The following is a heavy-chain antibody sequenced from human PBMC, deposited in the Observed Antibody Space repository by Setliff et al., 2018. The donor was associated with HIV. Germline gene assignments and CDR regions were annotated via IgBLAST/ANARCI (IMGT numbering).Heavy chain of an antibody. Sequence: PSETLSLTCTVSGDSASNSRYYWAWIRQPPGKGLEYIGSIHYDEKTYYNPSLKSRVTISIDTSKNQFSLSLTSVTAADTAVYYCAGGDLYGDYAFSYWGQGTLVTVSS. J-gene: IGHJ4*02. CDR3: AGGDLYGDYAFSY. CDR1: GDSASNSRYY. V-gene: IGHV4-39*07. D-gene: IGHD4-17*01. CDR2: IHYDEKT.